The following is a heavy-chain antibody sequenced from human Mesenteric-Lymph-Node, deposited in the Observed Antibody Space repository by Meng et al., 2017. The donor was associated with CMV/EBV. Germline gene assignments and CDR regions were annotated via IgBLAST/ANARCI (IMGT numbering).Heavy chain of an antibody. V-gene: IGHV3-NL1*01. CDR1: GFTLDDYA. J-gene: IGHJ6*02. CDR2: IYSGGSGT. Sequence: ETLSLTCAASGFTLDDYAMHWVRQAPGKGLEWVSVIYSGGSGTYYADSVKGRFTISRDNAKNSLYLQMNSLRAEETAVYYCARDSRYYYYGMDVWGQGTTVTVSS. CDR3: ARDSRYYYYGMDV.